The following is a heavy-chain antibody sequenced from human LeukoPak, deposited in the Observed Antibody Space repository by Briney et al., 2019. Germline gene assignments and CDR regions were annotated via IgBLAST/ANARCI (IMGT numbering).Heavy chain of an antibody. J-gene: IGHJ4*02. CDR2: IIPIFGTA. CDR3: ARVEMATSYFDY. Sequence: ASVNVSCKASGGTFSSYAISWVRQAPGQGLEWMGGIIPIFGTANYAQKFQGRVTITADESTSTAYMELSSLRSEDTAVYYCARVEMATSYFDYWGQGTLVTVSS. CDR1: GGTFSSYA. V-gene: IGHV1-69*13. D-gene: IGHD5-24*01.